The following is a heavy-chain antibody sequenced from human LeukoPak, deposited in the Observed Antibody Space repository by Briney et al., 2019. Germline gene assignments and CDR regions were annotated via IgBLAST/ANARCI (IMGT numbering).Heavy chain of an antibody. D-gene: IGHD1/OR15-1a*01. V-gene: IGHV3-73*01. Sequence: GGSLRLSCAASGFTFSGSAMHWVRQASGKGLEWVGRIRSKANSYATAYAASVKGRFTISRDNSKNTLYLQMNSLTSEDTAVYYCAKEGTASKPSDLDHWGQGILVTVSS. J-gene: IGHJ4*02. CDR1: GFTFSGSA. CDR2: IRSKANSYAT. CDR3: AKEGTASKPSDLDH.